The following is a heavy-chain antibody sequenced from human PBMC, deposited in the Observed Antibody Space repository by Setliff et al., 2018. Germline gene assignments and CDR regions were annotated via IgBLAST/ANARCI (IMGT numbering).Heavy chain of an antibody. D-gene: IGHD3-3*01. CDR3: RFWDGYYKNDY. CDR2: ISYSGGV. V-gene: IGHV4-39*07. J-gene: IGHJ4*02. CDR1: GVTIGGNNYYY. Sequence: PSETLSLTCSLSGVTIGGNNYYYWAWIRQPPGKGLEWIGTISYSGGVFYNPSLKSRVAISADTSRIQFSLKLRSVTAADTAVYFCRFWDGYYKNDYWGQGTLVTVSS.